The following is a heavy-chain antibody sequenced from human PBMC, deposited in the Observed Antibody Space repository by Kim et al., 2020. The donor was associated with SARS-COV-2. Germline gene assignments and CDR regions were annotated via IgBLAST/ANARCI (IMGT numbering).Heavy chain of an antibody. CDR3: ARHYGVVVMPDY. D-gene: IGHD3-22*01. J-gene: IGHJ4*02. Sequence: YSPSFQGHLTISADKSISTAYLQWSSLKASDTAMYYCARHYGVVVMPDYWGQGTLVTVSS. V-gene: IGHV5-10-1*01.